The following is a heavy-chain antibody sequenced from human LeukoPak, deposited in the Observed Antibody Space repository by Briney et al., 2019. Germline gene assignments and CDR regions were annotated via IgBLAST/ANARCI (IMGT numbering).Heavy chain of an antibody. Sequence: PGGSLRLSCAAFGFTFSNYAMYWVRQAPGKGLEYVSGISSNGGSTYYARSVKGRFTISRDNSKNTLYLQLGSLRGEDMAVYYCARYRCSSTSCFVDYWGQGTLVTVSS. D-gene: IGHD2-2*01. CDR1: GFTFSNYA. V-gene: IGHV3-64*01. CDR3: ARYRCSSTSCFVDY. J-gene: IGHJ4*02. CDR2: ISSNGGST.